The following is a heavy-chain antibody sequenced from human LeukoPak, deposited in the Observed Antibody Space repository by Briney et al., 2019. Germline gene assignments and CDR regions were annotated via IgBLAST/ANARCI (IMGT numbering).Heavy chain of an antibody. J-gene: IGHJ5*02. CDR3: ARDSTYEEDWFDP. D-gene: IGHD5-12*01. V-gene: IGHV3-21*01. CDR2: ISSSGSYI. Sequence: PGGSLRLSCAASGFTFSSYSMNWVRQAPGKGLEWVSSISSSGSYIYYADSVKGRFTISRDNAKNSLYLQMNSLRAEDTAVYYCARDSTYEEDWFDPWGQGTLVTVSS. CDR1: GFTFSSYS.